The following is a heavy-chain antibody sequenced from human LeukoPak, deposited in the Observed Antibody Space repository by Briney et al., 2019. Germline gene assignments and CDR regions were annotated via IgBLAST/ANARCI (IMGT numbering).Heavy chain of an antibody. V-gene: IGHV3-30*04. CDR1: GFTFSSYA. CDR3: ARDYYGSGSYLYYYYYMDV. CDR2: ISYDGSNK. J-gene: IGHJ6*03. D-gene: IGHD3-10*01. Sequence: GGSLRLSCAASGFTFSSYAMHWVRQAPGKGLEWVAVISYDGSNKYYADSVKGRFTISRDNSKNTLYLQMNSLRAEDTAVYYCARDYYGSGSYLYYYYYMDVWGKGTTVTISS.